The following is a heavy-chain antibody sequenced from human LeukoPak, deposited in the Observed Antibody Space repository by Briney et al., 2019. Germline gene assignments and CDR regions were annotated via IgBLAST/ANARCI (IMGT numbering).Heavy chain of an antibody. V-gene: IGHV3-30-3*01. D-gene: IGHD5-18*01. CDR3: AKDRSDATMVYVFDY. CDR1: GFTFSSYA. Sequence: GGSLRLSCAASGFTFSSYAMHWVRQDPGKGLEWVAVISYDGSNKYYADSVKGRFTISRDNSKNTLYLQMSGLRAEDTAVYYCAKDRSDATMVYVFDYWGQGTLVTVSS. CDR2: ISYDGSNK. J-gene: IGHJ4*02.